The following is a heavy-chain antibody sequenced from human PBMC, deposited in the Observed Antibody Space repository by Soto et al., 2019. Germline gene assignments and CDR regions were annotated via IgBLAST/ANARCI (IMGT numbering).Heavy chain of an antibody. CDR2: ISYDGSNK. CDR3: AKDPEAVDSGYFDY. Sequence: QVQLVESGGGVVQPGRSLRLSCAASGFTFSSYGMHWVRQAPGKGLEWVAVISYDGSNKYYADSVKGRFTISRDNSKNTLYLQMNSMRAEDTAVYYCAKDPEAVDSGYFDYWGQGTLVTVSS. J-gene: IGHJ4*02. CDR1: GFTFSSYG. D-gene: IGHD6-19*01. V-gene: IGHV3-30*18.